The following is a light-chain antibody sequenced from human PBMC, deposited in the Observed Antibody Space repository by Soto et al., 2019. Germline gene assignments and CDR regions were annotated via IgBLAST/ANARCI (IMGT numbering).Light chain of an antibody. J-gene: IGKJ1*01. CDR2: GAS. CDR3: HQYNNWPPWT. V-gene: IGKV3-15*01. CDR1: QSVNSK. Sequence: EIVMTQSPATLSVSPGERATLSCRASQSVNSKLAWYQQKPGRAARLLIYGASTRATGIPARFSGRGSGTEFTLTISSLQSADYAVYYCHQYNNWPPWTFGQGTKVDI.